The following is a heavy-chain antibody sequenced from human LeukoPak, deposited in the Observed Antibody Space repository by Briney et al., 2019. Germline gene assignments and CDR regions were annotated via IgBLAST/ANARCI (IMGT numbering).Heavy chain of an antibody. Sequence: ASVKVSCKASGYTFTSFDFSWVRQAPGQGLEWMGWISAYNGNTDYAQKLQGRVTMTTDTSTNTAYMELRSLRSDDTAVYYCARLRLPWFGDPSAYFDYWGQGTLVTVSS. V-gene: IGHV1-18*01. CDR3: ARLRLPWFGDPSAYFDY. CDR1: GYTFTSFD. J-gene: IGHJ4*02. CDR2: ISAYNGNT. D-gene: IGHD3-10*01.